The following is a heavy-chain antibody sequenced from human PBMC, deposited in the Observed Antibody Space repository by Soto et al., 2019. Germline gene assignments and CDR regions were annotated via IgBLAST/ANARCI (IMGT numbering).Heavy chain of an antibody. J-gene: IGHJ4*02. V-gene: IGHV1-69*06. CDR2: IIPAFGTA. Sequence: QVQLVQSGAEVKNPGSSVKVSCQTSGGTFNSYLIDWVRQAPGQGLEWMGGIIPAFGTAKYAQKFQGRVTITADKSTTTAYMELRTLTSEDTAVYYWARGLDQPPVGLYFDTWGQGTRVTVSS. CDR1: GGTFNSYL. D-gene: IGHD2-2*01. CDR3: ARGLDQPPVGLYFDT.